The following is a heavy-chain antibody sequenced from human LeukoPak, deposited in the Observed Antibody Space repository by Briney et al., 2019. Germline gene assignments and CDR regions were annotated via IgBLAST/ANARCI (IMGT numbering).Heavy chain of an antibody. Sequence: GGSLRLSCAASGFTFSSFAIHWVRQAPGKELEWVAVISDDGSNTYYAYSVKGRFTISRDNSKNTVYLQMNSLRAEDTAVYYCAKDQRRSTWSYGDALDFWGQGTMVFVSS. CDR2: ISDDGSNT. CDR3: AKDQRRSTWSYGDALDF. D-gene: IGHD1-26*01. CDR1: GFTFSSFA. V-gene: IGHV3-30*01. J-gene: IGHJ3*01.